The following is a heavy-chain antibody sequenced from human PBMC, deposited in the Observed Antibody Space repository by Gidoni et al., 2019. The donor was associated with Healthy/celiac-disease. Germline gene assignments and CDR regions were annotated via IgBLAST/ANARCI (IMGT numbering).Heavy chain of an antibody. J-gene: IGHJ3*02. CDR1: GGPIISSSYY. CDR2: IYYSGST. V-gene: IGHV4-39*01. CDR3: ARPFVTMIIGGAFDI. D-gene: IGHD3-22*01. Sequence: QLQLQESVPGLVKPSDTLSLTCTVTGGPIISSSYYWGWIRQPPGKGLEWIGSIYYSGSTYYNPSLKSRVTISVDTSKNQFSLKLSSVTAADTAVYYCARPFVTMIIGGAFDIWGQGTMVTVSS.